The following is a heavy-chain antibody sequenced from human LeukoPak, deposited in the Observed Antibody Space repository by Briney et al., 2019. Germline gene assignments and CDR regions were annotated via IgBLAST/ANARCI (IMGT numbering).Heavy chain of an antibody. CDR1: GFTFSSYD. J-gene: IGHJ5*01. CDR3: AKAGGASWYDC. CDR2: ISGSGVST. D-gene: IGHD6-25*01. Sequence: GGSLRLSCAASGFTFSSYDMSWVRQAPGKGLEWVSAISGSGVSTYYADSVKGRFTIPRDDSKDTLYLQMDSLRADDTAVYYCAKAGGASWYDCWGQGTLVTVSS. V-gene: IGHV3-23*01.